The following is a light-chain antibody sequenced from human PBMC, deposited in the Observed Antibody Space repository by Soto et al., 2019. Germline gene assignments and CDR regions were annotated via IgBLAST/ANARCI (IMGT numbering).Light chain of an antibody. Sequence: QSVLTQPASVSGSPGQSSTISCPGTSSDVGSYNLVSWYQQHPGKAPKLMIYEGSKRPSGVSNRFSGSKSGNTASLTISGLQAEDEADYYCCSYAGSSTYVFGTGTKVTV. CDR2: EGS. CDR1: SSDVGSYNL. J-gene: IGLJ1*01. CDR3: CSYAGSSTYV. V-gene: IGLV2-23*01.